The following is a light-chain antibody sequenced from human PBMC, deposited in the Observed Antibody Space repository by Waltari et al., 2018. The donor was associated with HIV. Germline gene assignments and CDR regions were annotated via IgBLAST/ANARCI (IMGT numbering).Light chain of an antibody. CDR1: QGISNY. Sequence: DTQVNKSTSSLSASEGDRDTFTCRASQGISNYLVWYQQKPGKVPKLLIYAASTLQSGVPSRFSGSGSGTDFTFTISSLQPEDVATYYCQNYVSPPYTFGGGTKVEI. CDR3: QNYVSPPYT. J-gene: IGKJ4*01. V-gene: IGKV1-27*01. CDR2: AAS.